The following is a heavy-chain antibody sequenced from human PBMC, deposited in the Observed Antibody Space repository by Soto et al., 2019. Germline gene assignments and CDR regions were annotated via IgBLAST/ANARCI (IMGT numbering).Heavy chain of an antibody. Sequence: QVQLVESGGGVVQPGRSLRLSCAASGFTFSNYGMHWVRQAPGMGLEWVAVISYDGSNKYYADSVKGRFTISRDNSRNTLYLQMNSLRAEDTAVYSCANDRGKNYYYGMDVWGQGTTVTVSS. CDR1: GFTFSNYG. CDR2: ISYDGSNK. J-gene: IGHJ6*02. CDR3: ANDRGKNYYYGMDV. D-gene: IGHD3-10*01. V-gene: IGHV3-30*18.